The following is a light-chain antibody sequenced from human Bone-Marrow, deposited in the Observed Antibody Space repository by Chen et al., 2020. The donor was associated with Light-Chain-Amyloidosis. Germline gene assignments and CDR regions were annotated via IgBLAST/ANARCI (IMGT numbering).Light chain of an antibody. CDR2: DTR. CDR3: APEGERLKGWV. J-gene: IGLJ3*02. Sequence: QSVLTQPPSASGTPGQRVTISCSGGRSNVGANGVNWYQQLPGAAPKLRIFDTRRRPSGVLARFSGSKSGSSAAQAISDFQSAHEAPDDWAPEGERLKGWVFG. V-gene: IGLV1-44*01. CDR1: RSNVGANG.